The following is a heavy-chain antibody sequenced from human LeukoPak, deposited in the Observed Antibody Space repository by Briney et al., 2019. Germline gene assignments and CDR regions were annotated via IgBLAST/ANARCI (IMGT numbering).Heavy chain of an antibody. CDR1: GFTFSSYW. CDR3: ARSSYSSSSSV. J-gene: IGHJ3*01. Sequence: GGSLRLSCAASGFTFSSYWMSWSRQAPGKGLEWVASINSDGSEGYYADVVKGRFTISRDNAKNSLYLQINSLRAEDTAVYYCARSSYSSSSSVWGQGTMVTVSS. CDR2: INSDGSEG. V-gene: IGHV3-7*03. D-gene: IGHD6-6*01.